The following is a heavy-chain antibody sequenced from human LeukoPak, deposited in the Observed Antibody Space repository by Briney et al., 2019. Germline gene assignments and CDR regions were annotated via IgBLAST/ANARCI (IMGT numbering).Heavy chain of an antibody. CDR2: ISWNSGSI. CDR3: AKDTKDYEGFYYFDY. CDR1: GFTFDAYA. J-gene: IGHJ4*02. Sequence: GGSLRLSCAASGFTFDAYAMHWVRQAPGKGLEWVSGISWNSGSIGYADSVKGRFTISRDNAKNSLYLQRNSLRAEDTALYYCAKDTKDYEGFYYFDYWGQGTLVTVSS. D-gene: IGHD4-17*01. V-gene: IGHV3-9*01.